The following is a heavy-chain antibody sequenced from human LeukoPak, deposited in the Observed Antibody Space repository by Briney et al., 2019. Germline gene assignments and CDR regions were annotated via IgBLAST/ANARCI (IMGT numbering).Heavy chain of an antibody. CDR1: GFTFSDYN. V-gene: IGHV3-23*01. J-gene: IGHJ4*02. CDR2: ISGSGVST. D-gene: IGHD6-19*01. Sequence: GGSLRLSCAASGFTFSDYNMSWVRQAPGKGLEWVSAISGSGVSTYYADSVKGRFTISRDNSKNTLYLQLNSLRAEDTAVYYCAKDQAGGWFVDYWGQGTLVTVSS. CDR3: AKDQAGGWFVDY.